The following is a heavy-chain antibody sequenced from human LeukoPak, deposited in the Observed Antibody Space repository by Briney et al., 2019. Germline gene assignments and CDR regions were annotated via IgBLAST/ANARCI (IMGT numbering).Heavy chain of an antibody. CDR1: GVSISSYY. CDR2: IYYDGST. J-gene: IGHJ6*02. D-gene: IGHD4-11*01. V-gene: IGHV4-59*08. CDR3: ARHRSVYYYYGMDV. Sequence: AETLSLTCTVSGVSISSYYWSWIRQAPGKGLEWVGDIYYDGSTNYNPSPKKRVTIPVDTSKTQFSLKLSSVTAADPAVYYCARHRSVYYYYGMDVWGQGTTVTVSS.